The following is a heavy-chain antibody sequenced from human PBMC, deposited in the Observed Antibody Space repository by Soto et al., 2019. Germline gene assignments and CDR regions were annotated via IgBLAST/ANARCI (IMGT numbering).Heavy chain of an antibody. CDR2: MNPNSGNT. J-gene: IGHJ5*02. CDR3: ARGPIYGSGSYLSDP. D-gene: IGHD3-10*01. V-gene: IGHV1-8*01. Sequence: QVQLVQSGAEVKKPGASVKVSCKASGYTFTSFDINWVRQATGQGLEWMGWMNPNSGNTGYAQKFQGRVTMXXNXSXXTAYMELSSLRSEDTAVYHCARGPIYGSGSYLSDPWGQGTLVTVSS. CDR1: GYTFTSFD.